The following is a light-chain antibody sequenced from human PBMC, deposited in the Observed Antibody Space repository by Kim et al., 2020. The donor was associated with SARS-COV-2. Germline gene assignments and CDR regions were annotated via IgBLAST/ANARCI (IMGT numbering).Light chain of an antibody. CDR3: QKRSTWPLT. J-gene: IGKJ4*01. CDR1: QSVSSY. CDR2: DAS. V-gene: IGKV3-11*01. Sequence: EFVLTQSPAILSLSPGERATLSCRASQSVSSYLAWYQQKPGQAPRLLIYDASNRATGIPARFSGSGFGTDFTLTISSLEPEDFTVYYCQKRSTWPLTFGGGTKVDIK.